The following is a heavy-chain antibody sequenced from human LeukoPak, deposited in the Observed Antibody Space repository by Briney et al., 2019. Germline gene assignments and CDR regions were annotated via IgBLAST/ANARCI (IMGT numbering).Heavy chain of an antibody. CDR1: GYNLTELS. CDR2: FDPGDGAM. D-gene: IGHD3-9*01. V-gene: IGHV1-24*01. Sequence: ASVKVSCKVSGYNLTELSMHWVRQAPGKGLEWMGGFDPGDGAMVYGQRFQGRVTMTEDTSTDTVYMELSSLKSEDTAVYYCAAGGFYDLLPYWGQGTLVTVSS. J-gene: IGHJ4*02. CDR3: AAGGFYDLLPY.